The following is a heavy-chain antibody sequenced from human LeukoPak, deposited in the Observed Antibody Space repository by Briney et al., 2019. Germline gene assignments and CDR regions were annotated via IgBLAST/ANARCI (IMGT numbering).Heavy chain of an antibody. CDR1: GFTFSTYN. D-gene: IGHD3-10*01. J-gene: IGHJ3*01. V-gene: IGHV3-21*01. CDR3: ARVRYYGSGIP. CDR2: ISSSSSFI. Sequence: GGSLRLSCAASGFTFSTYNMNWVCQAPGKGLEWVSSISSSSSFIYYADSVKGRFTISRDNAKNSLYLQMNSLRAEDTAVYYCARVRYYGSGIPGGQGTMVTVSS.